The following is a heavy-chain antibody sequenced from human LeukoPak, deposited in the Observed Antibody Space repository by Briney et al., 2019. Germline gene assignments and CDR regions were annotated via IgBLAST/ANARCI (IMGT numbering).Heavy chain of an antibody. Sequence: ASVNVSCKASGYTFTAYYIHGVRQAPGQGLEWMGWINPNTGGTNFAQRFQGRVTMTRDTSINTAYMELSSLRSDDTAMYYCAREGAPQLSSYFDHWGQGTLVTVSS. CDR1: GYTFTAYY. CDR3: AREGAPQLSSYFDH. J-gene: IGHJ4*02. D-gene: IGHD1-1*01. CDR2: INPNTGGT. V-gene: IGHV1-2*02.